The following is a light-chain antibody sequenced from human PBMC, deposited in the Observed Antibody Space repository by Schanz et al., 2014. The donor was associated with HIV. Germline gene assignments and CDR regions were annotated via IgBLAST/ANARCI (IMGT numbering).Light chain of an antibody. CDR1: NSDVGGHNY. J-gene: IGLJ2*01. V-gene: IGLV2-8*01. CDR2: EVT. Sequence: QSALTQPPSASGSPGQSVTISCTGTNSDVGGHNYVSWFQQHPGKAPRLIIYEVTNRPSGVPARFSGSKSGSSASLAISGLQAEDEADYYCSSYTSSSTYVVFGGGTKLTVL. CDR3: SSYTSSSTYVV.